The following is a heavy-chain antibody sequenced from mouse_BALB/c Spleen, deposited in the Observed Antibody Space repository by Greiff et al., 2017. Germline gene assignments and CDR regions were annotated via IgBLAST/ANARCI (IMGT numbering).Heavy chain of an antibody. J-gene: IGHJ4*01. D-gene: IGHD2-14*01. V-gene: IGHV5-12-1*01. CDR1: GFAFSSYD. Sequence: EVMLVESGGGLVKPGGSLKLSCAASGFAFSSYDMSWVRQTPEKRLEWVAYISSGGGSTYYPDTVKGRFTISRDNAKNTLYLQMSSLKSEDTAMYYCAREVRRDYYAMDYWGQGTSVTVSS. CDR3: AREVRRDYYAMDY. CDR2: ISSGGGST.